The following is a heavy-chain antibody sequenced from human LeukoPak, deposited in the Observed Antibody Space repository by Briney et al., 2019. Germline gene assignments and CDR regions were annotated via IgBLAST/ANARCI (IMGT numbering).Heavy chain of an antibody. J-gene: IGHJ6*02. CDR2: IYPGDSDT. Sequence: GGSLQISCKGSGYLFTSYWIGWVRQLPGKGLEGMGIIYPGDSDTRYSPSFQGQVTISADKSISTAYLQWSSLKASDTAMYYCARQGRKWGCSSNSCYPDGMDVWGQGTTVTVSS. CDR3: ARQGRKWGCSSNSCYPDGMDV. V-gene: IGHV5-51*01. CDR1: GYLFTSYW. D-gene: IGHD2-2*01.